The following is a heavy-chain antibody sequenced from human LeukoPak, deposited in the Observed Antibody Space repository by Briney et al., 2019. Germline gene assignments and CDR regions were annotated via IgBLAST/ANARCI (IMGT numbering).Heavy chain of an antibody. D-gene: IGHD2-8*01. Sequence: GGSLRLSCAASGFTFSSYAMHWVRQAPGKGLEYVSAISSNGGSTYYANSVKGRFTISRDNSKNTLYLQMGSLRAEDTAVYYCAKDRMDPQYYFDYWGQGTLVTVSS. CDR2: ISSNGGST. V-gene: IGHV3-64*01. CDR3: AKDRMDPQYYFDY. J-gene: IGHJ4*02. CDR1: GFTFSSYA.